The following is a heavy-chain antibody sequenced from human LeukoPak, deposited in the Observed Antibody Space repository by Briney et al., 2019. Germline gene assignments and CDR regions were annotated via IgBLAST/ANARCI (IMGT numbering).Heavy chain of an antibody. V-gene: IGHV3-23*01. J-gene: IGHJ5*02. CDR3: AKGSGINHYHWIDP. CDR2: ISGGGGST. D-gene: IGHD1-14*01. Sequence: GGSLRLSCAASEYTFSNYAMNWVRQAPGKGLEWVSGISGGGGSTYYADSVKGRFTISRDNSKNTLYLQMDSLRAEDTALYYCAKGSGINHYHWIDPWGQGTLVTVSS. CDR1: EYTFSNYA.